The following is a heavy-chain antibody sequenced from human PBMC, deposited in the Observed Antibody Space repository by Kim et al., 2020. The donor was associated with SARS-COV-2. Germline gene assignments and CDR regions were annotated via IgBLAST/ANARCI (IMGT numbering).Heavy chain of an antibody. CDR2: IYPGDSDT. CDR3: ARQGRRSIAARPDYFDY. CDR1: GYSFTSYW. D-gene: IGHD6-6*01. V-gene: IGHV5-51*01. Sequence: GESLKISCKGSGYSFTSYWIGWVRQMPGKGLEWMGIIYPGDSDTRYSPSFQGQVTISADKSISTAYLQWSSLKASDTAMYYCARQGRRSIAARPDYFDYWGQGTLVPVSS. J-gene: IGHJ4*02.